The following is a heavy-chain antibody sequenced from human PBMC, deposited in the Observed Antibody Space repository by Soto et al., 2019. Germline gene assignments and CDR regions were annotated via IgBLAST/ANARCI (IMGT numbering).Heavy chain of an antibody. CDR2: IIPIFDTA. J-gene: IGHJ6*02. V-gene: IGHV1-69*01. CDR3: ARNGTLTDIDFSYGKDA. Sequence: QVQLVQSGAGLRKPGSSVKVSCKASGGTFSDYTINWVRQAAGQRLEWMGGIIPIFDTANYAAKFHGRVTITADESTKPPYMEVSSLRSADTAVYFGARNGTLTDIDFSYGKDAWGQATMVTVSS. D-gene: IGHD1-1*01. CDR1: GGTFSDYT.